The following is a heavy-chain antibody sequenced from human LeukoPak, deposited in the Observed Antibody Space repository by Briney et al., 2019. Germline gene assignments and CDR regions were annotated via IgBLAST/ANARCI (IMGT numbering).Heavy chain of an antibody. CDR1: GFTFSSYG. D-gene: IGHD3-9*01. J-gene: IGHJ6*02. Sequence: GGSLRLSCAASGFTFSSYGMHWVRQAPGKRLEWVAVIWYDGSNKYYADSVKGRFTISRDNSKNTLYLQMNSLRAEDTAVYYCARDPGALDYDILTRYYLVRYYYYYGMDVWGQGTTVTVSS. CDR2: IWYDGSNK. V-gene: IGHV3-33*01. CDR3: ARDPGALDYDILTRYYLVRYYYYYGMDV.